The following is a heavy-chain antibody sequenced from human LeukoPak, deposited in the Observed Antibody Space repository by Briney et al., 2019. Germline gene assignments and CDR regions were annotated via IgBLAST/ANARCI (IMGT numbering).Heavy chain of an antibody. CDR1: GASINVYY. J-gene: IGHJ4*02. D-gene: IGHD6-6*01. CDR2: ISYSGST. Sequence: SETLSLTCSVSGASINVYYWNWIRQSPGKGLEWIGSISYSGSTNYNPSLKSRVTISMDTSKNRFSLKVSSVIPADTAKYYCARGGSRSYTSSTLDYWGQGTLVTVSS. CDR3: ARGGSRSYTSSTLDY. V-gene: IGHV4-59*01.